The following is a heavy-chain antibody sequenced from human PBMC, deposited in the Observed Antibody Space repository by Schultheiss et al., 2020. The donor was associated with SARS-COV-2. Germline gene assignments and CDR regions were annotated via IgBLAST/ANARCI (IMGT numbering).Heavy chain of an antibody. CDR3: ARIHGSGWYFDY. CDR2: IYWDDDK. V-gene: IGHV2-5*08. D-gene: IGHD6-19*01. J-gene: IGHJ4*02. Sequence: SGPTLVKPTQTLTLTCTFSGFSLSTSGMCVSWIRQPPGKALEWLALIYWDDDKRYSPSLKSRLTITKDTSKNQVVLTMTNMDPVDTATYYCARIHGSGWYFDYWGQGTLVTVSS. CDR1: GFSLSTSGMC.